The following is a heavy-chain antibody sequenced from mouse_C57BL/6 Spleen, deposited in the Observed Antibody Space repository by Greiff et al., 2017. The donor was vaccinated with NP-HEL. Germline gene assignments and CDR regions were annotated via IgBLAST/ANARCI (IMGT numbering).Heavy chain of an antibody. D-gene: IGHD3-2*02. CDR3: ARASSGYAWFAY. Sequence: EVKLQESGPGMVKPSQSLSLTCTVTGYSITSGYDWHWIRHFPGNKLEWMGYISYSGSTNYNPSLKSRISITHDTSKNHFFLKLNSVTTEDTATYYCARASSGYAWFAYWGQGTLVTVSA. V-gene: IGHV3-1*01. J-gene: IGHJ3*01. CDR2: ISYSGST. CDR1: GYSITSGYD.